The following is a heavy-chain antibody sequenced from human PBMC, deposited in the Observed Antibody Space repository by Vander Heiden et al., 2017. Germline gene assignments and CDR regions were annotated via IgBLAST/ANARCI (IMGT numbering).Heavy chain of an antibody. Sequence: ELKLVESGGDLVQPGGSLRLPCAASGFTFPDYSMHWVRQVPGKGLQWVSGINWNSGRIGYADSVKGRFTISRDNAKNSLYLQMNSLRGEDTALYYCIKETSAGGADVWGQGTTVTVSS. CDR2: INWNSGRI. J-gene: IGHJ6*02. CDR3: IKETSAGGADV. CDR1: GFTFPDYS. V-gene: IGHV3-9*01. D-gene: IGHD1-26*01.